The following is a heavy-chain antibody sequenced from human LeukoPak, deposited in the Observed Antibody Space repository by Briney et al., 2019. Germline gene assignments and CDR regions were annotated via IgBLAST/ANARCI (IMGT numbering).Heavy chain of an antibody. Sequence: SETLSLTCAVYGGSFSGYYWSWIRQPPGKGLEWIGEINHSGSTNYNPSLKSRVTISVDTSKNQFSLKLSSVTAADTAVYYCARDVGASTFDYWGQGTLVTVSS. D-gene: IGHD1-26*01. V-gene: IGHV4-34*01. CDR1: GGSFSGYY. J-gene: IGHJ4*02. CDR3: ARDVGASTFDY. CDR2: INHSGST.